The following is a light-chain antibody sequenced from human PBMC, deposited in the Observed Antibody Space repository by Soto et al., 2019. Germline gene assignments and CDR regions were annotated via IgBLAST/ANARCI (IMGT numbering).Light chain of an antibody. CDR3: QQRSHWPT. CDR1: QSVSSY. CDR2: DAS. J-gene: IGKJ1*01. Sequence: EIVLTQSPATLSLSPGERATLSCTASQSVSSYLAWYQQKPGQAPRLLIYDASHRATGIPAKFSGSGSGTDFTLTVSSLEPEDFAIYYCQQRSHWPTFGQGTKVDI. V-gene: IGKV3-11*01.